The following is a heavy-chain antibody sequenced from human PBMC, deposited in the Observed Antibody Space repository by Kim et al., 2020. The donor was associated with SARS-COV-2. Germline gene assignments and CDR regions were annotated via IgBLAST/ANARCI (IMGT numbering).Heavy chain of an antibody. CDR2: INPSGGST. CDR3: ARTEQYYYDSSGSPSWYFDL. CDR1: GYTFTSYY. D-gene: IGHD3-22*01. V-gene: IGHV1-46*01. J-gene: IGHJ2*01. Sequence: ASVKVSCKASGYTFTSYYMHWVRQAPGQGLEWMGIINPSGGSTSYAQKFQGRVTMTRDTSTSTVYMELSSLRSEDTAVYYCARTEQYYYDSSGSPSWYFDLWGRGTLVTVSS.